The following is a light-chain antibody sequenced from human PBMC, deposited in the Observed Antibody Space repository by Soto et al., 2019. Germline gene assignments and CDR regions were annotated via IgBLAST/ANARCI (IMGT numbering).Light chain of an antibody. CDR3: QQYADSPIT. V-gene: IGKV3-20*01. CDR1: QSIGYY. Sequence: EIVLTQSPATLSLSPGERATLSCRASQSIGYYLAWYQQRPGQAPRLLLYGVSSRATGIPDRFSGSGSGTDFTLAISRVEPEDFAVYFCQQYADSPITFGQGTRLEIK. J-gene: IGKJ5*01. CDR2: GVS.